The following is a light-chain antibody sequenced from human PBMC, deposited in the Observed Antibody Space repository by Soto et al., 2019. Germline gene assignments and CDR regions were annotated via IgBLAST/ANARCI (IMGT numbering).Light chain of an antibody. CDR1: QTISSW. CDR2: KAS. CDR3: QHYNSYSEA. J-gene: IGKJ1*01. Sequence: DIQMTQPPSTLSGSVGDRVTITRRASQTISSWLAWYQQKPGKAPKLLIYKASTFKSGGPSRFSGGGSGTEFTLTISSLQTDDFATYCCQHYNSYSEAFGQGTKVELK. V-gene: IGKV1-5*03.